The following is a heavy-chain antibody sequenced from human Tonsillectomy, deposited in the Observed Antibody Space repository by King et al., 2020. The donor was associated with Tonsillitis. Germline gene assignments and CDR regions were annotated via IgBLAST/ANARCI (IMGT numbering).Heavy chain of an antibody. CDR3: ATYYMDV. CDR1: GFTLRDYY. J-gene: IGHJ6*03. Sequence: VQLVESGGGLVKPGGSLRLSCVASGFTLRDYYMTWIRQAPGKGLEWVSSITRSGTTKYYADSVEGRFTISRDNAKNSLFLHMKSLRAEDTAVYYCATYYMDVWGKGTTVTVSS. V-gene: IGHV3-11*01. CDR2: ITRSGTTK.